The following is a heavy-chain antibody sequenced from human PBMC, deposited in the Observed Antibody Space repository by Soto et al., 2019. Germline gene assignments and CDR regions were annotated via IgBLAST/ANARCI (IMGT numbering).Heavy chain of an antibody. CDR2: ISGSGGST. CDR1: GFTFSSYG. D-gene: IGHD3-10*01. V-gene: IGHV3-23*01. Sequence: GGSLRLSCAAAGFTFSSYGMTWVRQAPGKGLEWVSDISGSGGSTHYADSVKGRFTISRDNSKNTLYLQMNSLRAGDTAVYFCARGSIIRAMDVWGQGTTVTVSS. J-gene: IGHJ6*02. CDR3: ARGSIIRAMDV.